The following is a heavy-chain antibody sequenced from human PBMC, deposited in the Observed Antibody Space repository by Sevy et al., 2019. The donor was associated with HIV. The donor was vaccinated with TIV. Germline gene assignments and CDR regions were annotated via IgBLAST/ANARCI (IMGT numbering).Heavy chain of an antibody. J-gene: IGHJ6*02. Sequence: GGSLRLSCAASGFTFSSYGMHWVRQAPGKGLEWVAVISYDGSNKYYADSVKGRFTISRDNSKNTLYLQMNSLRAEDTAVYYCAKRFLEWLSDYYYGMDVGGQGTTVTVSS. CDR2: ISYDGSNK. CDR3: AKRFLEWLSDYYYGMDV. V-gene: IGHV3-30*18. CDR1: GFTFSSYG. D-gene: IGHD3-3*01.